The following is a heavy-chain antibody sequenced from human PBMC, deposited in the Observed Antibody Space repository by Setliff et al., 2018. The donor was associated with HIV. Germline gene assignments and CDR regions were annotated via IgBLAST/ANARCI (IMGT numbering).Heavy chain of an antibody. Sequence: SETLSLTCTVSRGSIKYYFWSWIRQPPGKGLECIGHISYSGTTNYNPSLESRVSIPVDTSKNQFSLKLKSVTAADTAVYYCARDSDGSSYYHFAHWSQGTLVTVSS. CDR2: ISYSGTT. V-gene: IGHV4-59*01. CDR3: ARDSDGSSYYHFAH. CDR1: RGSIKYYF. D-gene: IGHD3-22*01. J-gene: IGHJ4*02.